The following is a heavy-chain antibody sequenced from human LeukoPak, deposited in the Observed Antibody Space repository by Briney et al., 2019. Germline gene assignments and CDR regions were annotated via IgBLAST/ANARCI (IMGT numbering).Heavy chain of an antibody. V-gene: IGHV3-73*01. CDR3: TRSGGAVAGTDYYMDV. Sequence: PGRSLRLSCAASGFTFSGSAMHWVRQASGKGLEWVGRIRSKANSYATAYAASVKGRFTISRDDSKSTAYLQMNSLKTEDTAVYYCTRSGGAVAGTDYYMDVWGKGTTVTVSS. CDR2: IRSKANSYAT. D-gene: IGHD6-19*01. CDR1: GFTFSGSA. J-gene: IGHJ6*03.